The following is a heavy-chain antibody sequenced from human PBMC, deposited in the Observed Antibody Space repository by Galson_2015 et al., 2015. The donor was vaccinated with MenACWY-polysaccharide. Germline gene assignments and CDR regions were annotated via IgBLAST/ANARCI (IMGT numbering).Heavy chain of an antibody. V-gene: IGHV1-18*01. CDR2: ISAHNGNT. J-gene: IGHJ4*02. CDR1: GYTFTSYG. D-gene: IGHD1-26*01. CDR3: TRGPMYSGSYFAADY. Sequence: CKASGYTFTSYGISWVRQAPGQGLEWMGWISAHNGNTNYAQNLQGRVTMTTDTSTTTAYMELRSLRSDDTAVYYCTRGPMYSGSYFAADYWGQGTLVTASS.